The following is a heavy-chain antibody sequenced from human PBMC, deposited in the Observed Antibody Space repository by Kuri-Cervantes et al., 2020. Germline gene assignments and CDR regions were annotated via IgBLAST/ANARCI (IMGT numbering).Heavy chain of an antibody. CDR2: MSYDGSNK. CDR1: GFTFSSYA. D-gene: IGHD3-3*01. J-gene: IGHJ6*02. V-gene: IGHV3-30-3*02. Sequence: GGSLRLSCAASGFTFSSYAMYWARQAPGKGLEWVAIMSYDGSNKYYADSVKGRFTISRDNSKNTLYLQMNSLRAEDTAVYYCAKSAIFGVVTPYYYYYGMDVWGQGTTVTVSS. CDR3: AKSAIFGVVTPYYYYYGMDV.